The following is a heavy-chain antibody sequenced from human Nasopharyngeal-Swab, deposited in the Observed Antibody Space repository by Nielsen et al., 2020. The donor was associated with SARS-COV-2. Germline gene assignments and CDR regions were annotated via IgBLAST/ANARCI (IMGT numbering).Heavy chain of an antibody. J-gene: IGHJ4*02. Sequence: GASLKISCAATGFTFSSYSMNWVRKPPGKGLEWVSAISGSGGSTYYADSVKGRFTISRDNSKNTLYLQMNSLRAEDTAVYYCAKDPYGSGSYSDYFDYWGQGTLVTVSS. D-gene: IGHD3-10*01. V-gene: IGHV3-23*01. CDR2: ISGSGGST. CDR3: AKDPYGSGSYSDYFDY. CDR1: GFTFSSYS.